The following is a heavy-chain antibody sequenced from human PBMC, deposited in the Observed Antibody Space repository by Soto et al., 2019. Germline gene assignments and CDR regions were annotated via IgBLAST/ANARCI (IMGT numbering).Heavy chain of an antibody. Sequence: QISLKESGPTLVKPTQTLTLTCTFSGFSLSSAGVAVGWIRQPPGKALECLALIYWDDDKRYSPSLQSRLTITKDTSKNQVVLTMTDMDPVDTGTYYCAHKNGDPFDPWGQGTLVTVSS. J-gene: IGHJ5*02. CDR3: AHKNGDPFDP. CDR2: IYWDDDK. V-gene: IGHV2-5*02. D-gene: IGHD3-10*01. CDR1: GFSLSSAGVA.